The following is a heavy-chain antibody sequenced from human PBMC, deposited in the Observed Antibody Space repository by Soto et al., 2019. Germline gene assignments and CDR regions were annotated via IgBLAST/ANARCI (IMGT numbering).Heavy chain of an antibody. V-gene: IGHV1-8*01. J-gene: IGHJ4*02. CDR2: INPNSGNI. CDR1: GNTFTSYD. CDR3: ARGRASGSYYLLDY. Sequence: ASVKVSCKASGNTFTSYDINWVRQATGHGLEWMGWINPNSGNIGYAQKFQGRVTMTRDTAIRTAYVEVSRLRSDDTAVYYCARGRASGSYYLLDYWGQGTLVTVS. D-gene: IGHD3-10*01.